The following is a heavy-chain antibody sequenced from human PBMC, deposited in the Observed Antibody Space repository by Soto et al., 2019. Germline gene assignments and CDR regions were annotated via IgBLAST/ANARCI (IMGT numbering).Heavy chain of an antibody. CDR2: IVVGSGNT. CDR1: GFTFTSSA. V-gene: IGHV1-58*01. D-gene: IGHD4-17*01. CDR3: AALTDPDYGDYFDY. Sequence: SVKVSCKASGFTFTSSAVQWVRQARRQRLEWIGWIVVGSGNTNYAQKFQERVTITRDMSTSTAYMELSSLRSEDTAVYYCAALTDPDYGDYFDYWGQGTLVTVSS. J-gene: IGHJ4*02.